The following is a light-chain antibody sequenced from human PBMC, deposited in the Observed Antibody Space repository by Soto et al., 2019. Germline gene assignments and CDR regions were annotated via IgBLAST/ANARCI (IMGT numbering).Light chain of an antibody. CDR3: QQYDDYPLT. Sequence: DIQVTQSPSTLSASVGDRVTITCRASQSISTWLAWYQHKPGKAPKLLIYEASSLEGGVPSRFGGSGSGTEFTLTISSLRPDDFATYFCQQYDDYPLTFGGGTKVDIK. J-gene: IGKJ4*01. V-gene: IGKV1-5*03. CDR1: QSISTW. CDR2: EAS.